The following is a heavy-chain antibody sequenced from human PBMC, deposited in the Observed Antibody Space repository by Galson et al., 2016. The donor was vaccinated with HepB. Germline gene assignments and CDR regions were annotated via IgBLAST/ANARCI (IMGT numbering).Heavy chain of an antibody. CDR3: ARNPGASTWG. CDR1: GFTFSNFG. Sequence: SLRLSCAASGFTFSNFGMHWVRQAPGKGLEWVSLIYSGGNTLYADSVKGRFSISRDNSKNTLYLQMNSLSAEDTAVYYCARNPGASTWGWGQGTLVTVAS. CDR2: IYSGGNT. V-gene: IGHV3-66*01. D-gene: IGHD6-13*01. J-gene: IGHJ4*02.